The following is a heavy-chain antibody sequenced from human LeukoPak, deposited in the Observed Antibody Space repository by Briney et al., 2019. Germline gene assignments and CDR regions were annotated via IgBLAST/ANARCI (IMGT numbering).Heavy chain of an antibody. V-gene: IGHV3-48*01. Sequence: GGSLRLSCAASGFTFSSYSMNWVRQAPGKGLEWVSYISSSSSTIYYADSVKGRFTISRDNAKNTLYLQMNSLRAEDTAVYYCASTVDPAYYYYGMDVWGQGTTVTVSS. CDR2: ISSSSSTI. J-gene: IGHJ6*02. CDR3: ASTVDPAYYYYGMDV. CDR1: GFTFSSYS. D-gene: IGHD5-12*01.